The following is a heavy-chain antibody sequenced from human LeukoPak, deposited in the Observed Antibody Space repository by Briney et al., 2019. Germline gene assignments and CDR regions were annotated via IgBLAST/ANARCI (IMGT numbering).Heavy chain of an antibody. V-gene: IGHV4-4*07. Sequence: PSETLSLTCTVSGGSISNYFWTWIRQPAGKALEWIGRISTSESTNYNPSLNSRVTMSIDTSKNQFSLKLTSVTAADTAVYFCARGGCGGDPGDCYTYYYYYYMDVWGKGTTVTVSS. CDR2: ISTSEST. J-gene: IGHJ6*03. CDR1: GGSISNYF. D-gene: IGHD2-21*01. CDR3: ARGGCGGDPGDCYTYYYYYYMDV.